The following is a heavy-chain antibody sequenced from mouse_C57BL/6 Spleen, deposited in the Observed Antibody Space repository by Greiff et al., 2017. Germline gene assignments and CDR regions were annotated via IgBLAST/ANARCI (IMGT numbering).Heavy chain of an antibody. CDR1: GYTFTSYW. D-gene: IGHD1-1*01. J-gene: IGHJ4*01. CDR2: IYPGNSDT. Sequence: EVQLQQSGTVLARPGASVKMSCKTSGYTFTSYWMHWVKQRPGQGLEWIGAIYPGNSDTRYNQKFKGKAKLTAVTSASTAYMELISLTNEDSAVYYCTRKEGSYGSGPYYYAMDYWGQGTSVTVSS. V-gene: IGHV1-5*01. CDR3: TRKEGSYGSGPYYYAMDY.